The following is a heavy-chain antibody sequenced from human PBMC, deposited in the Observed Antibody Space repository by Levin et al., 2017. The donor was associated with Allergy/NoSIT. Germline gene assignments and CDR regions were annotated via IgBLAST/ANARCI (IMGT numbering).Heavy chain of an antibody. Sequence: ASVKVSCKASGYTFTSYYMHWVRQAPGQGREWMGIINPSGGSTSYAQKLQGRVTMTRDTSTSTVYMELGSLRSEDTAVYYCAWGLGDYDLFDYWGQGTLVTVSS. J-gene: IGHJ4*02. V-gene: IGHV1-46*03. CDR1: GYTFTSYY. CDR2: INPSGGST. D-gene: IGHD4-17*01. CDR3: AWGLGDYDLFDY.